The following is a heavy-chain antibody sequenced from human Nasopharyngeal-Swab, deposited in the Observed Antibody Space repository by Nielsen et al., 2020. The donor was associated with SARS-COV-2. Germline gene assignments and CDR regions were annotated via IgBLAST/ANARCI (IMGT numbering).Heavy chain of an antibody. D-gene: IGHD5-18*01. CDR3: AKARRTDTYGYECFDS. V-gene: IGHV3-9*01. Sequence: PCSASGFPFENYAMHWVRQPPGKGPEWVSGITWNSGNKGYAESVQGRFTISRDNARNSLYLQMNSLRPEDTALYYCAKARRTDTYGYECFDSWGQGTLVTVSS. J-gene: IGHJ4*02. CDR1: GFPFENYA. CDR2: ITWNSGNK.